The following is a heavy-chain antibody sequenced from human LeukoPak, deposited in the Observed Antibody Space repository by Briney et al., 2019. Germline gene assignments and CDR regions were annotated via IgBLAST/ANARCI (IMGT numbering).Heavy chain of an antibody. J-gene: IGHJ4*02. CDR2: ISSDGGNT. V-gene: IGHV3-43*01. Sequence: PGGSLRLSCAASGFTFDAYTMHWVRQAPGRGLEWVSFISSDGGNTYYIDSVKGRFTISRDNSENSLYLQMNSLTTEDTALYYCAKDMLPGGYYDTSGNFDYWGQGTLVTVSS. CDR1: GFTFDAYT. CDR3: AKDMLPGGYYDTSGNFDY. D-gene: IGHD3-22*01.